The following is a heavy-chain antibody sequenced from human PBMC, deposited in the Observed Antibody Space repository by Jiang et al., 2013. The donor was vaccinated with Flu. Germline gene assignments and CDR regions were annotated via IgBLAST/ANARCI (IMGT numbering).Heavy chain of an antibody. Sequence: LVESGAEVKKPGASVKVSCKASGYTFSKYYIHWVRQAPGQGLEWMGVINPSGGSTSFAPKFQGRVTMTGDTSTSTVYMELSSLRSDDTAVYSCARGVLSTNMPYYYYYMDVWGKGTTVTVSS. CDR2: INPSGGST. J-gene: IGHJ6*03. D-gene: IGHD1/OR15-1a*01. CDR1: GYTFSKYY. V-gene: IGHV1-46*01. CDR3: ARGVLSTNMPYYYYYMDV.